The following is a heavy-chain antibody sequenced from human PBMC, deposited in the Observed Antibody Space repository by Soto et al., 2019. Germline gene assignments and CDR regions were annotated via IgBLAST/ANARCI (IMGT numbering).Heavy chain of an antibody. V-gene: IGHV3-30-3*01. CDR1: GFIFTSHA. J-gene: IGHJ4*02. Sequence: QVQLVESGGGVVQPGRSLRLSCAASGFIFTSHAVHWVRQAPGKGLERVATIAHDGSNIYYAESVKGRFTISRDNSKYTLYLQMNSLRGEDTAVYYCASDQGYDNGNYMNYWGQGILVTVSS. D-gene: IGHD1-1*01. CDR2: IAHDGSNI. CDR3: ASDQGYDNGNYMNY.